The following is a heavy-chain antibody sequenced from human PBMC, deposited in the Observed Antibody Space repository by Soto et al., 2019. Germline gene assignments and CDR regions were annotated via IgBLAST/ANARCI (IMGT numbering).Heavy chain of an antibody. CDR1: GFTFSSYA. CDR3: AKAVFGFWVYFDY. D-gene: IGHD3-3*01. CDR2: ISGSGGST. V-gene: IGHV3-23*01. Sequence: EVQLLESGGGLVQPGGSLRLSCAASGFTFSSYAMSWVRQAPGKGLEWVSAISGSGGSTYYADSVKGRFTISRDNSKNTLYRKMNSQRAGDTAAYYRAKAVFGFWVYFDYWGQGTLVTVSS. J-gene: IGHJ4*02.